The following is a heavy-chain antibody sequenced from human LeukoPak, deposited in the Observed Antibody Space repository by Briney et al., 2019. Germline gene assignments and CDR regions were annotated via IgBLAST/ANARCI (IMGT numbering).Heavy chain of an antibody. D-gene: IGHD3-10*01. CDR2: ISSSSSYI. Sequence: GGSLRLSCAASGFTFSSYSMNWVRQAPGKGLEWVSSISSSSSYIYYADSVKGRFTISRDNAKNSLYLQMNSLRAEDTAVYYCARDGMVRGVTIDYWGQGTLVTVSS. CDR3: ARDGMVRGVTIDY. J-gene: IGHJ4*02. CDR1: GFTFSSYS. V-gene: IGHV3-21*01.